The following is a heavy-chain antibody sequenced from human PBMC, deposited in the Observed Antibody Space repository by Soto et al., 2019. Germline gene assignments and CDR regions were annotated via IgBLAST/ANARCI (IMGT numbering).Heavy chain of an antibody. CDR1: GFTFGDYA. V-gene: IGHV3-49*03. CDR2: IRSKAYGGTT. CDR3: TRDLSPGQYYYYGMDV. Sequence: SLRLSCTASGFTFGDYAMSWFRQAPGKGLEWVGFIRSKAYGGTTEYAASVKGRFTISRDDSKSIAYLQMNSLKTEDTAVYYCTRDLSPGQYYYYGMDVWGQGTTVTVSS. J-gene: IGHJ6*02. D-gene: IGHD3-3*02.